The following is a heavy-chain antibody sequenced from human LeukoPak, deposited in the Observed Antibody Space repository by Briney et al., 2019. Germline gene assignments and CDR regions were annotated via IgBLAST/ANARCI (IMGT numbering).Heavy chain of an antibody. D-gene: IGHD4-17*01. J-gene: IGHJ5*02. V-gene: IGHV3-23*01. CDR1: GFTFSSYA. Sequence: GGSLRLSCAASGFTFSSYAMSWVRQAPGKGLEWVSAISGSGGSTYYADSVKGRFTISRDNSKNTLYLQMNSLRAEDTAVYYCAKDESATTVTTSGFPWFDPWGQGTLVTVSS. CDR3: AKDESATTVTTSGFPWFDP. CDR2: ISGSGGST.